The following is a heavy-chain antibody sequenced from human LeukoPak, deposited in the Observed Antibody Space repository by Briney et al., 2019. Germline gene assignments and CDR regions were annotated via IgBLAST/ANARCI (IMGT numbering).Heavy chain of an antibody. CDR3: ARVLMGIVVVPAAISNWFDP. V-gene: IGHV1-2*02. D-gene: IGHD2-2*01. CDR1: GYTFTGYY. CDR2: INPNSGGT. Sequence: ASVKVSXKASGYTFTGYYMHWVRQAPGQGLEWMGWINPNSGGTNYAQKFQGRVTMTRDTSISTAYMELSRLRSDDTAVYYCARVLMGIVVVPAAISNWFDPWGQGTLVTVSS. J-gene: IGHJ5*02.